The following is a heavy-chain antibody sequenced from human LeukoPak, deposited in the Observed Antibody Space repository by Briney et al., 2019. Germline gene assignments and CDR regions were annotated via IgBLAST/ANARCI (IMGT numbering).Heavy chain of an antibody. Sequence: GRSLRLSCAASGFTFSSYWMSWVRQAPGKGLEWVANIKQDGSENYYVDSVKGRFTISRDNAKNSLYLQMNSLRAEDTAVYYCARIITGTTNWFDPWGQGTLVTVSS. V-gene: IGHV3-7*05. CDR2: IKQDGSEN. CDR1: GFTFSSYW. D-gene: IGHD1-7*01. CDR3: ARIITGTTNWFDP. J-gene: IGHJ5*02.